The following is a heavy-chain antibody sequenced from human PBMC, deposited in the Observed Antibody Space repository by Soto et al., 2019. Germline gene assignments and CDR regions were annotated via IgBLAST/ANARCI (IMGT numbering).Heavy chain of an antibody. Sequence: PWGSLRLSCAASRFTFSSYAMSWVRQAPGKGLEWVSAISGSGGSTYYADSVKGRFTISRDTSKNTLYLQMHGLRAEDTAVYYCAKSPLFHRNPFPYGMDVRGQGTTVTVS. D-gene: IGHD1-1*01. J-gene: IGHJ6*02. CDR3: AKSPLFHRNPFPYGMDV. V-gene: IGHV3-23*01. CDR1: RFTFSSYA. CDR2: ISGSGGST.